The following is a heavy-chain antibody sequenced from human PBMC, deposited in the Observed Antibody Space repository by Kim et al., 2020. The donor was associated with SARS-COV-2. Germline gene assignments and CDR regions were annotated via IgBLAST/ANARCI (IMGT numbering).Heavy chain of an antibody. Sequence: GGSLRLSCAASGFTFSSYAMHWVRQAPGKGLEWVAVISYDGSNKYYADSVKGRFTISRDNSKNTLYLQMNSLRAEDTAVYYCARDTTPPLRYFDFPDGM. V-gene: IGHV3-30*04. CDR3: ARDTTPPLRYFDFPDGM. CDR1: GFTFSSYA. CDR2: ISYDGSNK. D-gene: IGHD3-9*01. J-gene: IGHJ6*01.